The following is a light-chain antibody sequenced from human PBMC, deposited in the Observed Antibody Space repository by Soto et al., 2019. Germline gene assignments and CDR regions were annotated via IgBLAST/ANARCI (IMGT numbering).Light chain of an antibody. CDR1: SSDVGGYNY. CDR2: DVT. V-gene: IGLV2-11*01. CDR3: SSNAGIHTI. Sequence: QSALTQPRSVSGSPGQSVAISCTGTSSDVGGYNYVSWYQQFPGKVPKLVIYDVTKRPSGVPDRFSGSKSGNTASLTISGLQAEEEAYYYCSSNAGIHTIFGGGTKVTVL. J-gene: IGLJ2*01.